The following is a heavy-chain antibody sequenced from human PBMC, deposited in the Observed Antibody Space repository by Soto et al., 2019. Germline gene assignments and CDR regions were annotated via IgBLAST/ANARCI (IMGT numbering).Heavy chain of an antibody. J-gene: IGHJ4*02. CDR3: AKDSWSTYYYDSSDYYGY. D-gene: IGHD3-22*01. Sequence: EVQLLESGGGLVQPGGSLRLSCAASGFTFSSYAMSWVRQAPGKGLEWVSAISGSGGSTYYADSVKGRFTISRDNSKNTLYLQMNSLRAEDTAVYYCAKDSWSTYYYDSSDYYGYWGQGTLVTVSS. CDR1: GFTFSSYA. CDR2: ISGSGGST. V-gene: IGHV3-23*01.